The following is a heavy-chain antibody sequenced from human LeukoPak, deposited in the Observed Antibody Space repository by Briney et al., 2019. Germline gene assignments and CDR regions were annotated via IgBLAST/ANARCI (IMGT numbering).Heavy chain of an antibody. V-gene: IGHV4-34*01. Sequence: SETLCLTCAVYGGSFSGYYWSWIRQPPGKGLEWIWEINHSGSTNYNPSLKSRVTISVDTSKNQFSLKLSSVTAADTAVYYCARGAFPPPGYCSGGSCSPFDYWGQGTLVTVSS. CDR2: INHSGST. J-gene: IGHJ4*02. D-gene: IGHD2-15*01. CDR3: ARGAFPPPGYCSGGSCSPFDY. CDR1: GGSFSGYY.